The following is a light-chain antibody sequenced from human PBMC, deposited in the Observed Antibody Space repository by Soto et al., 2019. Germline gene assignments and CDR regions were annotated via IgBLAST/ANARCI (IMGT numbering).Light chain of an antibody. CDR3: QQDGSSPPYT. CDR1: HSVSSSY. CDR2: GAS. V-gene: IGKV3-20*01. J-gene: IGKJ2*01. Sequence: EIVLTQSPGTLSLSPGERATLSCRASHSVSSSYLAWYQQKPGQAPRLLIYGASSRATGIPDRFSGSGSGTDFTLTISRLEPEDFAVYYCQQDGSSPPYTFGQGTKLEIK.